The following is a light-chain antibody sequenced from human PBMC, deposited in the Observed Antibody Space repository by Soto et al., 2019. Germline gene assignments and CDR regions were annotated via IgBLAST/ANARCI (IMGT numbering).Light chain of an antibody. J-gene: IGLJ2*01. CDR2: EVS. V-gene: IGLV2-23*02. CDR3: WSYAGSNTVV. Sequence: QSALTQPASVSGSPGQSITISCTGTSSDVGGYKFVSWYQQHPGKAPKLMIYEVSNRPSGVSNRFSGSKSGNTASLTISGLQAEDEADYYCWSYAGSNTVVFGGGTKLTVL. CDR1: SSDVGGYKF.